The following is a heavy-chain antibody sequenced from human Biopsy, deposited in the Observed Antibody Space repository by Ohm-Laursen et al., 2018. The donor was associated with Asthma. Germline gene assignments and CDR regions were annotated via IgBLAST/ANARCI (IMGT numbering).Heavy chain of an antibody. CDR2: ISVYNGNT. Sequence: ASVKVSCKTSGYTFNSAGITWVRQALGQGLEWMGWISVYNGNTKVAQKLQDRVTMITGTSTSTAYMELRSLRSDDTAVYFCARAVDYSHYYGIDVWGQGTTVTVS. J-gene: IGHJ6*02. V-gene: IGHV1-18*01. CDR1: GYTFNSAG. CDR3: ARAVDYSHYYGIDV. D-gene: IGHD3-10*01.